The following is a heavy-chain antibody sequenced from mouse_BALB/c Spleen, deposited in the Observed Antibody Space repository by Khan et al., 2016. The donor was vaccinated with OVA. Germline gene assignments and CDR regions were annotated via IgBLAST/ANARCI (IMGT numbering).Heavy chain of an antibody. Sequence: VQLQESGPELKKPGETVKISCKASGYSFTNYGINWVKQSPGKALKWMGWINTYTGEPTYADDFKGRFAFSLETSANTAYLQINILKNEDTATYFCARPPYFSYTLDYWGQGTSVTVSP. V-gene: IGHV9-3-1*01. CDR1: GYSFTNYG. CDR2: INTYTGEP. CDR3: ARPPYFSYTLDY. D-gene: IGHD2-10*01. J-gene: IGHJ4*01.